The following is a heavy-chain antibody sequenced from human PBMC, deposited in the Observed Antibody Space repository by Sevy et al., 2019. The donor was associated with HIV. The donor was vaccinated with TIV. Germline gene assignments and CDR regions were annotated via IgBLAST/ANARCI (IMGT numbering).Heavy chain of an antibody. CDR1: GFSLSSLGLC. Sequence: SGPTLVKPTQTLTLTCTFSGFSLSSLGLCVSWIRQPPGKALEWLALIDWDDNKYYTTSLKTRLTISKDTSKNQVVLTMTNMDPVDTATYYCARILSLGSTGFHSWGPGTLVTVSS. CDR3: ARILSLGSTGFHS. J-gene: IGHJ4*02. D-gene: IGHD1-1*01. V-gene: IGHV2-70*01. CDR2: IDWDDNK.